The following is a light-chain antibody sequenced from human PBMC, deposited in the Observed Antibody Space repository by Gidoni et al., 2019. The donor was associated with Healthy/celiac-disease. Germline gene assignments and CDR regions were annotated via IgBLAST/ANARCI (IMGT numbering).Light chain of an antibody. CDR1: QSVSSY. CDR2: DAS. J-gene: IGKJ3*01. CDR3: QQRSNWPRIFT. Sequence: EIVLTQSPATLSLSPEERATLSCRASQSVSSYLAWYQQKPGQAPRLLIYDASNRATGIPARFSGSGSGTDFTLTISSLEPEDFAVYYCQQRSNWPRIFTFGPGTKVDIK. V-gene: IGKV3-11*01.